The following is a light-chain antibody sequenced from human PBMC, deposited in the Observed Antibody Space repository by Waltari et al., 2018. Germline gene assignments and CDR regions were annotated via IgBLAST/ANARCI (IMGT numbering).Light chain of an antibody. Sequence: QSVLTQPHSASGAPGQRVIIACTGRIANIGAGYHRSWYQQFPGTAPKLLISENNKRPSGVSDRFSGSKSGTSASLTITGLQSEDEADYHCSAWDSSLSTYIFGVGTRLTVL. CDR3: SAWDSSLSTYI. J-gene: IGLJ1*01. V-gene: IGLV1-40*01. CDR1: IANIGAGYH. CDR2: ENN.